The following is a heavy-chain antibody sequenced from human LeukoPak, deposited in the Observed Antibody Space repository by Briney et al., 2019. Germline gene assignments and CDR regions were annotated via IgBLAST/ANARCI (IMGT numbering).Heavy chain of an antibody. J-gene: IGHJ6*04. CDR1: GFTFSSYG. CDR2: IWYDGSNK. CDR3: ARGNGDSLLYGMDV. V-gene: IGHV3-33*01. D-gene: IGHD4-17*01. Sequence: GRSLRLSCAASGFTFSSYGMHWVRQAPGKGLEWVVVIWYDGSNKYYADSVKGRFTISRDNSKNTLYLQMNSLRAEDTAVYYCARGNGDSLLYGMDVWGKGTTVTVSS.